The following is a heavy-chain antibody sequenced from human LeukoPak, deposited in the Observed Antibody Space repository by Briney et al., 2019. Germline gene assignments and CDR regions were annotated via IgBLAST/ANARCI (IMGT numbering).Heavy chain of an antibody. Sequence: GASVKVSCKASGYTFTGYYMHWVRQAPGQGLEWMGWINPNSGGTNYAQKFQGRVTMTRDTSISTAYMELSRLRSDDTAVYYCAREVVVSRGYYYMDVWGKGTTVTVSS. CDR2: INPNSGGT. D-gene: IGHD2-8*02. CDR3: AREVVVSRGYYYMDV. CDR1: GYTFTGYY. V-gene: IGHV1-2*02. J-gene: IGHJ6*03.